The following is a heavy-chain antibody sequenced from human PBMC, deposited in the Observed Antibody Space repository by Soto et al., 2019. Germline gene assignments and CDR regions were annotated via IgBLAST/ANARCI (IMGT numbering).Heavy chain of an antibody. CDR2: ISSTTNYI. CDR3: ARESEDLTSNFDY. Sequence: GGSLRLSCAASGFTFTRYSMNWVRQAPGKGLEWVSSISSTTNYIYYGDSMKGRFTISRDNAKNSLYLEMDSLRAEDTAVYYCARESEDLTSNFDYWGQGTLVTVSS. CDR1: GFTFTRYS. V-gene: IGHV3-21*06. J-gene: IGHJ4*02.